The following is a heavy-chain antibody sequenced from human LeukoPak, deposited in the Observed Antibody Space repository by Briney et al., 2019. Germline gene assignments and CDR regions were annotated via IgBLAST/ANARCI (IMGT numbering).Heavy chain of an antibody. CDR2: IYYSGST. Sequence: SETLSLTCTVSGGSISSYYWSWIRQPPGKGLEWIGYIYYSGSTNYNPSLKSRVTISVDTSKNQSSLKLSSVTAADTAVYYCARHPPARYNWFDPWGQGTLVTVSS. D-gene: IGHD1-14*01. CDR1: GGSISSYY. CDR3: ARHPPARYNWFDP. V-gene: IGHV4-59*08. J-gene: IGHJ5*02.